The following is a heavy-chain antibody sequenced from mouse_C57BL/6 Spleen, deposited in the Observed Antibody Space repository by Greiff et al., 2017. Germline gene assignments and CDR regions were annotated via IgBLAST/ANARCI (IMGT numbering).Heavy chain of an antibody. Sequence: QVQLQQSGPELVKPGASVKLSCKASGYAFSSSWMNWVKQRPGKGLEWIGRIYPGDGDTNYNGKFKGKATLTADKSSSTAYMQLSSLTSEDSAVYFCAREGDYGSSYVGDDWGQGTTLTVSS. CDR3: AREGDYGSSYVGDD. CDR2: IYPGDGDT. CDR1: GYAFSSSW. J-gene: IGHJ2*01. D-gene: IGHD1-1*01. V-gene: IGHV1-82*01.